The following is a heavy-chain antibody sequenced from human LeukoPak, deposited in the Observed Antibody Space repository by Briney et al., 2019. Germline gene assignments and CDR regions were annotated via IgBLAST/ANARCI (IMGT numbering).Heavy chain of an antibody. D-gene: IGHD2-15*01. CDR3: ARYCSGGSCYGSLDY. J-gene: IGHJ4*02. Sequence: ASVKVSCKASGGTFSSYAISWVRQATGQGLEWMGGIIPIFGTANYAQKFQGRVTITADESTSTAYMELSSLRSEDTAVYYCARYCSGGSCYGSLDYWGQGTLVTVSS. CDR1: GGTFSSYA. CDR2: IIPIFGTA. V-gene: IGHV1-69*13.